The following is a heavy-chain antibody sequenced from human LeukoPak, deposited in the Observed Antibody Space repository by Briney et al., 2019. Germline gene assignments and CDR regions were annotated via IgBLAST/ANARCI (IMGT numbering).Heavy chain of an antibody. CDR2: IYYSGST. J-gene: IGHJ6*03. Sequence: SETLSLTCTVSGGSISSSSYYWGWIRQPPGKGLEWIGSIYYSGSTYYNPSLKSRVTISVDTSKNQFSLKLSSVTAADTAVYYCARETRWLQKRNRDDYYYYMDVWGKGTTVTISS. V-gene: IGHV4-39*07. CDR3: ARETRWLQKRNRDDYYYYMDV. D-gene: IGHD5-24*01. CDR1: GGSISSSSYY.